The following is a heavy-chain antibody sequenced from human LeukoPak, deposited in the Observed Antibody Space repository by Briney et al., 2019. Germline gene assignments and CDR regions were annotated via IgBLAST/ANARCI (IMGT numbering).Heavy chain of an antibody. CDR1: GSSISNSNHY. D-gene: IGHD3-10*01. CDR2: ISSSGST. J-gene: IGHJ6*03. CDR3: ARDSPYYYGSGSATYYMDV. V-gene: IGHV4-39*07. Sequence: PSETLSLTCTVSGSSISNSNHYWGWIRQPPGTGLEWIGSISSSGSTYYNPSHKSRVTISVDMSKNQFSLKLSSVTAADTAVYYCARDSPYYYGSGSATYYMDVWGKGTTVTISS.